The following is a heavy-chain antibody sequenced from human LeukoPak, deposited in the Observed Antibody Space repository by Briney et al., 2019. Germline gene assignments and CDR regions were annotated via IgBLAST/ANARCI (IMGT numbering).Heavy chain of an antibody. CDR3: AKDRIQLWLRTYYYYGMDV. V-gene: IGHV3-23*01. CDR2: ISGSGGST. J-gene: IGHJ6*02. Sequence: GGSLRLSCAASGFTFSSYAMSWVRQAPRKGLEWVSAISGSGGSTYYADSVKGRFTISRDISKNTLYLQMNSLRAEDTAVYYCAKDRIQLWLRTYYYYGMDVWGQGTTVTVSS. D-gene: IGHD5-18*01. CDR1: GFTFSSYA.